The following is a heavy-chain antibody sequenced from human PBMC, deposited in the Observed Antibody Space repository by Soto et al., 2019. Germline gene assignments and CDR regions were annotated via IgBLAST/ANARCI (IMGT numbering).Heavy chain of an antibody. V-gene: IGHV1-18*01. Sequence: ASVKVSCKASGYTFTSYGISWVRQAPGQGLEWMGWISAYNGNTNYAQKLQGRVTMTTDTSTSTAYMELRSLISDDTAVYYCARGPIYGSGSNWFDPWGQGTLVTVSS. CDR1: GYTFTSYG. J-gene: IGHJ5*02. D-gene: IGHD3-10*01. CDR2: ISAYNGNT. CDR3: ARGPIYGSGSNWFDP.